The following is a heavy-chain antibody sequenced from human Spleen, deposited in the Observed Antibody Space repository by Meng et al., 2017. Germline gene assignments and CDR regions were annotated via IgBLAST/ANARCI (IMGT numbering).Heavy chain of an antibody. CDR2: INPKSGDT. CDR3: ARDEDISAAGKLFGDY. Sequence: VARGRSGAEVKNPGASVKVSCKASGYTFPDYWLHWVRRAPGHGLEWMGRINPKSGDTHYAQKFQARVTMTGDTSISTAYMELSGLRSDDTAMYYCARDEDISAAGKLFGDYWGQGTLVTVSS. V-gene: IGHV1-2*06. CDR1: GYTFPDYW. D-gene: IGHD6-25*01. J-gene: IGHJ4*02.